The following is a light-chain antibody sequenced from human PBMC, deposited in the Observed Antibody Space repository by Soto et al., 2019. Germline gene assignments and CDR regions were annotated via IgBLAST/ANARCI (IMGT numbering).Light chain of an antibody. CDR1: QSISSW. J-gene: IGKJ1*01. CDR3: QQYSVYWT. CDR2: DAS. V-gene: IGKV1-5*01. Sequence: DIQMTQSPSTLSASVGDRVTITCRASQSISSWLAWYQQKPGKAPKVLIYDASSWAGGVPSRFTGSGSGTEFTLTIKSLQPDDFATYYCQQYSVYWTFGQGTKVDIK.